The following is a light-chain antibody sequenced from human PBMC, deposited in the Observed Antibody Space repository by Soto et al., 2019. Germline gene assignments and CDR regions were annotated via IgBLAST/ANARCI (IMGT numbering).Light chain of an antibody. Sequence: EIVLIQSPATLSLSPGERATLSCRASQSVSSYSAWYQQKPGQAPRLLIYDASNRANGIPARFSGSGSGTDFTLTISSLEPEDFAVYYCQQRSSWPWTFGQGTKVEIK. CDR2: DAS. V-gene: IGKV3-11*01. CDR1: QSVSSY. J-gene: IGKJ1*01. CDR3: QQRSSWPWT.